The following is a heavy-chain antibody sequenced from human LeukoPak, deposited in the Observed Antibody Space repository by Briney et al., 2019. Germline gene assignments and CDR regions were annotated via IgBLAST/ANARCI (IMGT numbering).Heavy chain of an antibody. CDR1: GGSISTYY. Sequence: PSETLSLTCSVSGGSISTYYWSWIRQPPGKGLEWIGYIYYSGSTYYNPSLKSRVTISVDTSKNQFSLKLSSVTAADTAVYYCARDLYYYDSSGYPYYYMDVWGKGTTVTVSS. D-gene: IGHD3-22*01. CDR2: IYYSGST. V-gene: IGHV4-59*04. CDR3: ARDLYYYDSSGYPYYYMDV. J-gene: IGHJ6*03.